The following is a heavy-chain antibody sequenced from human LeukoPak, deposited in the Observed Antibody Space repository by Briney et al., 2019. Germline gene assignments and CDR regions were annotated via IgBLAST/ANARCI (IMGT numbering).Heavy chain of an antibody. V-gene: IGHV4-34*01. Sequence: SETLSLTCAVYGESFSGYYWSWIRQPPGKGLEWIGEINHSGSTNYNPSLKSRDTISVDTSKNQFSLKLSSVTAADTAVYYCARVRAAVAHHYYYYYGMDVWGQGTTVTVSS. CDR1: GESFSGYY. D-gene: IGHD6-19*01. J-gene: IGHJ6*02. CDR2: INHSGST. CDR3: ARVRAAVAHHYYYYYGMDV.